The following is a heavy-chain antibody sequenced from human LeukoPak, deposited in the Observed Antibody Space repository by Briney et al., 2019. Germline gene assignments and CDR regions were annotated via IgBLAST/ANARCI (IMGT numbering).Heavy chain of an antibody. D-gene: IGHD3-10*01. CDR2: IYHSGST. Sequence: SETLSLTCTVSGYSISSGYYWGWIRQPPGKGLEWIGSIYHSGSTYYNPSLKSRVTISVDTSKNQFSLKLSSVTAADTAVYYCARVMVLFHDWGQGTLVTVSS. J-gene: IGHJ4*02. CDR1: GYSISSGYY. V-gene: IGHV4-38-2*02. CDR3: ARVMVLFHD.